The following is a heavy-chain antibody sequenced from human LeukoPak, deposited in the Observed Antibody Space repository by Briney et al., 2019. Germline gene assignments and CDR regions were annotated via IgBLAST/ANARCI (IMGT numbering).Heavy chain of an antibody. CDR3: TKAHPYYYYYMDV. V-gene: IGHV3-30*02. CDR1: GFTFSSYG. J-gene: IGHJ6*03. Sequence: PGGSLRLSCAASGFTFSSYGMHWVRQAPGKGLEWVAFIRYDGSNKYYADSVKGRFTISRDNSKNTLYLQMNSLRAEDTAVYYCTKAHPYYYYYMDVWGKGTTVTISS. CDR2: IRYDGSNK.